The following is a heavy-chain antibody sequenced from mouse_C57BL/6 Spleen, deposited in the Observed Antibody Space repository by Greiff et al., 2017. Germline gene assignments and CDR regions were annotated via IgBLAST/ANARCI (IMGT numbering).Heavy chain of an antibody. Sequence: EVKLVESGGGLVKPGGSLKLSCAASGFTFSSYAMSWVRLTPEKRLEWVATISDGGSYTYYPDNVKGRFTISRDNAKNNLYLQMGDVKSEDTAMYYCARDGLLGVYYGKMDYWGQGTSVTVSS. CDR2: ISDGGSYT. CDR3: ARDGLLGVYYGKMDY. CDR1: GFTFSSYA. D-gene: IGHD2-1*01. V-gene: IGHV5-4*01. J-gene: IGHJ4*01.